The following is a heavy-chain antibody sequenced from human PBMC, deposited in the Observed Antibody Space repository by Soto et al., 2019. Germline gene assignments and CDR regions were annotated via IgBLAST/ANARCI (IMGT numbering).Heavy chain of an antibody. CDR3: ARVIWSGSFCRAFDF. Sequence: SETLSLTCSVSGGSISSGDNYWSWIRQPPGKGLEFIGYIYHSGHKYYNPSLKSRVAISVDTSKNQFSLKLSSVTAADTAMYYCARVIWSGSFCRAFDFWGQRTLVPVSS. D-gene: IGHD3-3*01. V-gene: IGHV4-30-4*01. J-gene: IGHJ3*01. CDR2: IYHSGHK. CDR1: GGSISSGDNY.